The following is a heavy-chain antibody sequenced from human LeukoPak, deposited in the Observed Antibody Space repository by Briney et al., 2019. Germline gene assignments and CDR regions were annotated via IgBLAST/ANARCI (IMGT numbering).Heavy chain of an antibody. D-gene: IGHD1-26*01. CDR1: GFTFNTHA. CDR2: ISGVSETT. CDR3: AKDVCGNYCSLDM. Sequence: PGGSLRLSCAASGFTFNTHAMSWVRQAPGKGLEWVSGISGVSETTYYADSVRGRFTISRDNSKSTIYLQMNSLRAEDTAVYYCAKDVCGNYCSLDMWGQGTMVTVSS. J-gene: IGHJ3*02. V-gene: IGHV3-23*01.